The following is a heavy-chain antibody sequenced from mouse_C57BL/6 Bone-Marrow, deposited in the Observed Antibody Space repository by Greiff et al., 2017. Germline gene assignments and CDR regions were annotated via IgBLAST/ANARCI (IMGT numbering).Heavy chain of an antibody. Sequence: LQESGPGLVQPSQSLSITCTVSGFSLTSYGVHWVRQSPGKGLEWLGVIWSGGSTDDNAAFISRMGISKENSKSQVFFKMNSLQADDTAIYYFARKNYSWFAYWGQGTLVTVSA. V-gene: IGHV2-2*01. CDR2: IWSGGST. CDR3: ARKNYSWFAY. D-gene: IGHD1-1*02. J-gene: IGHJ3*01. CDR1: GFSLTSYG.